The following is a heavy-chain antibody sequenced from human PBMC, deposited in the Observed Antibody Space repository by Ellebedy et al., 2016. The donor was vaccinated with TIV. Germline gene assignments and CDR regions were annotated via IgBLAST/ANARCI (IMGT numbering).Heavy chain of an antibody. Sequence: GGSLRLSCAASGFTFSSYSMNWVRQAPGKGLEWVSSISSSSSYIYYADSVKGRFTISRDNAKNSLYLQMNSLRAEDTAVYYCATLPGGGDAFDIWGQGTMVTVS. CDR1: GFTFSSYS. J-gene: IGHJ3*02. V-gene: IGHV3-21*03. CDR3: ATLPGGGDAFDI. D-gene: IGHD3-16*01. CDR2: ISSSSSYI.